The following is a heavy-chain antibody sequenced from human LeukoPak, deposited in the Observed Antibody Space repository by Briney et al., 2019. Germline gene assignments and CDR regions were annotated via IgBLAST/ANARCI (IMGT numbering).Heavy chain of an antibody. CDR3: ARDVGAGYSRPFDY. J-gene: IGHJ4*02. CDR1: GGSISSYY. Sequence: PETLSLTCTVSGGSISSYYWSWIRQPPGKGLEWIGYIYYSGSTNYNPSLKSRVTISEDTSKNQSSLKLSSVTAADTAVYYCARDVGAGYSRPFDYWGQGTLVTVSS. CDR2: IYYSGST. D-gene: IGHD3-9*01. V-gene: IGHV4-59*01.